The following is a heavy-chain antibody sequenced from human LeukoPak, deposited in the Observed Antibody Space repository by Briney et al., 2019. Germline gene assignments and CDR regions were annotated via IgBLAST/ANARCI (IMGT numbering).Heavy chain of an antibody. V-gene: IGHV4-39*01. Sequence: SETLSLTCTVSGGSIGSSSYYWGWIRQPPGKGLDWIGSIYYSGRTYYNPSLKSRVTISVDTSKNQFSLKLTSVTAADTAVYYCARLEMTTVTSGGELVDFWGQGNLVTVSS. D-gene: IGHD4-17*01. J-gene: IGHJ4*02. CDR1: GGSIGSSSYY. CDR3: ARLEMTTVTSGGELVDF. CDR2: IYYSGRT.